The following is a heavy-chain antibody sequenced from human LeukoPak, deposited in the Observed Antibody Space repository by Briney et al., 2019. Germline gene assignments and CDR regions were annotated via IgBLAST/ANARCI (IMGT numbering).Heavy chain of an antibody. CDR3: TLMVYANFYYMDV. V-gene: IGHV3-73*01. J-gene: IGHJ6*03. CDR1: GFTFSSYG. CDR2: IRSKANSYAT. D-gene: IGHD2-8*01. Sequence: GGSLRLSCAASGFTFSSYGMHWVRQASGKGLQWVGRIRSKANSYATAYAASVKGRFTISRDDSKNTAYLQMNSLKTEDTAVYYCTLMVYANFYYMDVWGKETTVTVSS.